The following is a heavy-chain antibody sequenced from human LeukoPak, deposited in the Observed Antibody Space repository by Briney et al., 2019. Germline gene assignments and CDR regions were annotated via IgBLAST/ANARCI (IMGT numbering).Heavy chain of an antibody. J-gene: IGHJ4*02. CDR2: IYYSGST. D-gene: IGHD6-19*01. CDR3: ARRRRIAVAGLGGYFDY. Sequence: TSKTLSLTCTVSGGSISSSSYYWGWIRQPPGKGLEWIGSIYYSGSTYYNPSLKSRVTISVDTSKNQFSLKLSSVTAADTAVYYCARRRRIAVAGLGGYFDYWGQGTLVTVSS. V-gene: IGHV4-39*01. CDR1: GGSISSSSYY.